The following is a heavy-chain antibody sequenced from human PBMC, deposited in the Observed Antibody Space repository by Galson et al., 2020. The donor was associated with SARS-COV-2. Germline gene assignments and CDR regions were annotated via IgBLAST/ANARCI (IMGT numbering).Heavy chain of an antibody. V-gene: IGHV3-30*18. CDR2: ISYDGSNK. J-gene: IGHJ4*02. D-gene: IGHD2-15*01. CDR3: AKVVVAVLGY. Sequence: GESLKISCAASGFTFSSYGMHWVRQAPGKGLEWVAVISYDGSNKYYADSVKGRFTISRDNSKNTLYLQMNSLRAEDTAVYYCAKVVVAVLGYWGQGTLVTVSS. CDR1: GFTFSSYG.